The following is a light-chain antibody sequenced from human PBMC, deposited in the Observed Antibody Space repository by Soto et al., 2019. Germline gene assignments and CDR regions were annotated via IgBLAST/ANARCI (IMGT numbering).Light chain of an antibody. CDR2: GAS. V-gene: IGKV3-20*01. CDR1: PRISRY. J-gene: IGKJ1*01. Sequence: SVLTQSPGTLSLSPGERTTLSCRASPRISRYLAWYQQKPGQGPRLLIYGASSRATGTPDRFSGSGSGTDFTLTINRLEPEDFALYYCQQYGSSPPTFGQGTKVDIK. CDR3: QQYGSSPPT.